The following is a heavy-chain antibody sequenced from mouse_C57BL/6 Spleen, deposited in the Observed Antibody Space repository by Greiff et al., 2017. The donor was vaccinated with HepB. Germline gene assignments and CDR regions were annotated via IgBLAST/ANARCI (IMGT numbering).Heavy chain of an antibody. V-gene: IGHV2-2*01. J-gene: IGHJ2*01. CDR1: GFSLTSYG. D-gene: IGHD2-1*01. CDR3: ARNGVYYGNYEGYFDY. Sequence: VQLQQSGPGLVQPSQSLSITCTVSGFSLTSYGVHWVRQSPGKGLEWLGVIWSGGSTDYNAAFISRLSISKDNSKSQVFFKMNSLQADDTAIYYCARNGVYYGNYEGYFDYWGQGTTLTVSS. CDR2: IWSGGST.